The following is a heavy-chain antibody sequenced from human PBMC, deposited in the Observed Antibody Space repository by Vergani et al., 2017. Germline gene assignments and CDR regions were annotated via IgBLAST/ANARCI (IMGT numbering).Heavy chain of an antibody. D-gene: IGHD3-3*01. CDR2: IGTAGDT. CDR3: ARGGTGEDVLRFLEWLPQRYYFDY. V-gene: IGHV3-13*01. CDR1: GFTFIMHA. Sequence: EVQLLESGGDLVQPGGSLRLSCAASGFTFIMHAMSWVRQAPGKGLEWVSAIGTAGDTYYPGSVKGRFTISRENAKNSLYLQMNGLRAGDTAVYYCARGGTGEDVLRFLEWLPQRYYFDYWGQGTLVTVSS. J-gene: IGHJ4*02.